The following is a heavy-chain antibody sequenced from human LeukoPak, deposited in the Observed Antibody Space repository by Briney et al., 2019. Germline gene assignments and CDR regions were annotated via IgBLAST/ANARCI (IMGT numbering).Heavy chain of an antibody. D-gene: IGHD6-13*01. CDR3: ARQPDSSSWYYFDY. CDR2: LYHTRYT. J-gene: IGHJ4*02. V-gene: IGHV4-38-2*02. Sequence: SETLSLTCTVPNYSMTSGYYWTWIRQSPGKGLEWIGSLYHTRYTYYNPSLKSRVTMTVDTAMNQFSLKLSSVTAADTAVYYCARQPDSSSWYYFDYWGQGTLVTVSS. CDR1: NYSMTSGYY.